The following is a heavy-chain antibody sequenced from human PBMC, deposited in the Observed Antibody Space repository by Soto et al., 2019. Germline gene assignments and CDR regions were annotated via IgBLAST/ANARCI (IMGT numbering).Heavy chain of an antibody. Sequence: SETLSLTCAVYGGSFSGYYWSWIRQPPGKGLEWIGEINHSGSTNYNPSLKSRVTISVDTSKNQFSLKMSSVTAADTAVYYCARGLRRGYDFWSGSYGYWGQGTLVTVSS. CDR2: INHSGST. CDR1: GGSFSGYY. J-gene: IGHJ4*02. CDR3: ARGLRRGYDFWSGSYGY. D-gene: IGHD3-3*01. V-gene: IGHV4-34*01.